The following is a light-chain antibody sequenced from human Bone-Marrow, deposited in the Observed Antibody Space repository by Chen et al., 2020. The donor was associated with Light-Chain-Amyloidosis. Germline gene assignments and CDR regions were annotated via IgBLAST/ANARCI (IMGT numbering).Light chain of an antibody. CDR3: SSYTIPNTLV. CDR2: EVT. Sequence: QSALTQPASVSGSPGQSITISCTGTSSDVGGDNHVSWYQQHPDKAPKLMIYEVTNRPSWVPDRFSGSKSDHTASLTISGLQTEDDADYFCSSYTIPNTLVFGSGTRVTVL. V-gene: IGLV2-14*01. CDR1: SSDVGGDNH. J-gene: IGLJ1*01.